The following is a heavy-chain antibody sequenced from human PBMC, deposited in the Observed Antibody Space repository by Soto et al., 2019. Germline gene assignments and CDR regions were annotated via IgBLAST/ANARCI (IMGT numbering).Heavy chain of an antibody. CDR1: GFIFSDYS. J-gene: IGHJ4*02. V-gene: IGHV3-23*01. Sequence: VRLLVSGGGLVQPGGSLRLSCAASGFIFSDYSMAWVRQTPEKGLEWVSGMSISGEKTFYADSVNGRFTVSRDSSKNTVYLQMNSLRVEDTAVYYCARWSGFGDLWGQGTLVTVSS. D-gene: IGHD3-10*01. CDR3: ARWSGFGDL. CDR2: MSISGEKT.